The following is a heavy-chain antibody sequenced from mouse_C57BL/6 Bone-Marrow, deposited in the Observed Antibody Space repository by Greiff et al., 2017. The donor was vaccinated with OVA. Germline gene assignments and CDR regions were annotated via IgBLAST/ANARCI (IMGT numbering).Heavy chain of an antibody. J-gene: IGHJ4*01. V-gene: IGHV5-9-1*02. D-gene: IGHD2-1*01. CDR1: GFPFSSYA. Sequence: EVMLVESGEGLVKPGGSLKLSCAASGFPFSSYAMSWVRQTPEKRLEWVAYISSGGDYIYYADTVKGRFTISRDNARNTLYLQMSSLKSEDTALYYCTRLLDAMDYWGQGTSVTVSS. CDR2: ISSGGDYI. CDR3: TRLLDAMDY.